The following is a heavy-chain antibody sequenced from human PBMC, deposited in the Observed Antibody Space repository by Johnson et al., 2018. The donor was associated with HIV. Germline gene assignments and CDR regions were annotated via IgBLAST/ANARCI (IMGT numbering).Heavy chain of an antibody. CDR3: ARGLTIFGVVTDAFDI. V-gene: IGHV3-20*04. CDR2: INWKAGST. CDR1: GFTFDDYG. D-gene: IGHD3-3*01. Sequence: VQLVESGGGVVRPGGSLRLSCAASGFTFDDYGMSWVRQAPGKGLEWVSGINWKAGSTTYANSVKGRFTISRDNSKNTLYLQMGSLRAEDMAVYYCARGLTIFGVVTDAFDIWGQGTMVTVSS. J-gene: IGHJ3*02.